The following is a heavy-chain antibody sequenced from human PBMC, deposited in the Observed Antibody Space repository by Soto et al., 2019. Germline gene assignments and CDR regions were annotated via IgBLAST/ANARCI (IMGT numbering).Heavy chain of an antibody. V-gene: IGHV5-51*01. Sequence: GESLKISCKGSGYSFTSYWIGWVRQMPGKGLEWMGIIYPGDSDTRYSPSFQGQVTISADKSISTAYLQWSSLKASDTAMYYCARHRNGYSSGWYRGYFDYWGQGTLVTVSS. CDR1: GYSFTSYW. CDR3: ARHRNGYSSGWYRGYFDY. D-gene: IGHD6-19*01. CDR2: IYPGDSDT. J-gene: IGHJ4*02.